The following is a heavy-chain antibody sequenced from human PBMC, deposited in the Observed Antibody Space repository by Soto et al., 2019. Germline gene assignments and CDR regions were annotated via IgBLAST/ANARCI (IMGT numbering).Heavy chain of an antibody. Sequence: KPSETLALTCPVCRAPIKSRDDWGWIRQTQGKGLEWVASIYHSGSTHYNPSLKSRTTISVETSNNPFSLRLSSVTAADTAIYYCARNTSGRNFDYSGQGTHLTVSS. D-gene: IGHD6-19*01. CDR2: IYHSGST. V-gene: IGHV4-38-2*01. J-gene: IGHJ4*02. CDR1: RAPIKSRDD. CDR3: ARNTSGRNFDY.